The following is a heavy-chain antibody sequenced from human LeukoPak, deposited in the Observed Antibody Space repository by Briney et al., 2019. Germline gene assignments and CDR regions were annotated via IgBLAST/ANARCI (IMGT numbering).Heavy chain of an antibody. CDR1: GYTFTGYY. CDR3: SIAAAVYNWFDP. Sequence: ASVKVSCKASGYTFTGYYMHWVRQAPGQGLEWVGWINPNSGGTNYAQKFQGRVTMTRDTSISTAYMELSRLRSDDTAVYYCSIAAAVYNWFDPWGQGTLVTVSS. J-gene: IGHJ5*02. D-gene: IGHD6-13*01. CDR2: INPNSGGT. V-gene: IGHV1-2*02.